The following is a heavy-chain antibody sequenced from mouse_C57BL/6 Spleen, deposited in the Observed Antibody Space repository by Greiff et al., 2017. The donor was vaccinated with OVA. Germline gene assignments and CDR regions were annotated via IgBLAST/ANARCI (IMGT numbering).Heavy chain of an antibody. J-gene: IGHJ4*01. V-gene: IGHV1-18*01. Sequence: EVQLQQSGPELVKPGASVKIPCKASGYTFTDYNMDWVKQSHGKSLEWIGDINPNNGGTIYNQKFKGKATLTVDKSSSTAYMELRSLTSEDTAVYYCALTVVATDYAMDYWGQGTSVTGSS. CDR1: GYTFTDYN. CDR3: ALTVVATDYAMDY. CDR2: INPNNGGT. D-gene: IGHD1-1*01.